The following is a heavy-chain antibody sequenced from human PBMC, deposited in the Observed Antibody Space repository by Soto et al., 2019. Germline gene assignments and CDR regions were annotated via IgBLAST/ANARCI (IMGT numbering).Heavy chain of an antibody. CDR1: GFTVSSNY. CDR2: IYSGGST. CDR3: ARDVATMVRGVRHYRMDV. D-gene: IGHD3-10*01. V-gene: IGHV3-53*04. J-gene: IGHJ6*02. Sequence: PGGSLRLSCAASGFTVSSNYLRWVRQAPGQGLEWVSVIYSGGSTYYADSVKGRFTISRHNSKNTLYLQMNSLRAEDTAVYYCARDVATMVRGVRHYRMDVWGQGTTVTVSS.